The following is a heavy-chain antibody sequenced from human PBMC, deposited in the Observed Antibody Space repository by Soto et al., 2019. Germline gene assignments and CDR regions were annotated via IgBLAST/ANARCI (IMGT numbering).Heavy chain of an antibody. J-gene: IGHJ6*02. V-gene: IGHV4-4*02. CDR1: GASITSGHW. CDR3: TRSTHAMNGGSHYMALDDDLVTGMDV. CDR2: ISDRGST. D-gene: IGHD3-16*01. Sequence: QVQLQESGPRLVRPSGALSLTCSVSGASITSGHWWTWVRQSPGKGMEWIGEISDRGSTNSNPSLKSRVSLSADKSQNQFSRRLTSVTDADTAIYYCTRSTHAMNGGSHYMALDDDLVTGMDVWGPGTTVTVSS.